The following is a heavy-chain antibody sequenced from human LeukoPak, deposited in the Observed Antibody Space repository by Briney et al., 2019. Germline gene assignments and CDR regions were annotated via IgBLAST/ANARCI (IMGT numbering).Heavy chain of an antibody. D-gene: IGHD3-10*01. V-gene: IGHV4-34*01. CDR3: ARGRITMVRGVIITRYMDY. Sequence: SETLSLTCAVYVGSFSGYYWSWIRQPPGKGLEWIGEINHSGSTNYNPSLKSRVTISVDTSKNQFSLKLSSVTAADTAVHYCARGRITMVRGVIITRYMDYWGQGTLVTVSS. CDR2: INHSGST. J-gene: IGHJ4*02. CDR1: VGSFSGYY.